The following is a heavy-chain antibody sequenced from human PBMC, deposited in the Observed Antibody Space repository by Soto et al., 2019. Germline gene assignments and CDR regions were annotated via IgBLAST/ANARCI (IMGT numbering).Heavy chain of an antibody. D-gene: IGHD6-19*01. J-gene: IGHJ4*02. CDR1: GYTFTCHY. Sequence: GSSVKFSCTASGYTFTCHYMNSVRQAPGQGLEWMGWINPNSGCRNYAQKFQGRFTMTRETSISTAYMELSRLRSDDTAVYYRARDGSQVAGTCYLDYWAQGTLVTTYS. CDR2: INPNSGCR. CDR3: ARDGSQVAGTCYLDY. V-gene: IGHV1-2*02.